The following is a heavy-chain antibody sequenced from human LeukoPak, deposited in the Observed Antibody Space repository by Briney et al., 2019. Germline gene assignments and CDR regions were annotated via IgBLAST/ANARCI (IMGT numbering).Heavy chain of an antibody. J-gene: IGHJ4*02. V-gene: IGHV3-53*01. CDR3: ARRAGAYSHPYDY. CDR2: IYSDNT. CDR1: GFTVSSNS. Sequence: GGSLRLCCTVSGFTVSSNSMSWVRQAPGKGLEWVSFIYSDNTHYSDSVKGRFTISRDNSKNTLYLQMNSLRAEDTAVYFCARRAGAYSHPYDYWGQGTLVTVSS. D-gene: IGHD4/OR15-4a*01.